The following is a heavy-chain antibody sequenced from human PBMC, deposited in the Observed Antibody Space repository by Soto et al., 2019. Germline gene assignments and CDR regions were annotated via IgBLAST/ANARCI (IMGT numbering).Heavy chain of an antibody. CDR1: GGTFSSYA. D-gene: IGHD3-22*01. J-gene: IGHJ3*02. Sequence: QVQLGQSGAEVKKPGSSVKVSCKASGGTFSSYAISWVRQAPGQGLEWRGGIIPIFGTANYSQKVQGRVTITADESMSTAYMELSILRSEATAVYYCARGGVEVSTNSYDSSGYYYAFDIWGHATMVTVSS. CDR2: IIPIFGTA. V-gene: IGHV1-69*01. CDR3: ARGGVEVSTNSYDSSGYYYAFDI.